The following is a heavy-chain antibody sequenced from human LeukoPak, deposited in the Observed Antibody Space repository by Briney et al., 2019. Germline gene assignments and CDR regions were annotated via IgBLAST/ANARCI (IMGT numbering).Heavy chain of an antibody. CDR2: INNDGTAT. CDR3: ATVSEY. V-gene: IGHV3-74*01. J-gene: IGHJ4*02. Sequence: GGSLRLSCAASGFTFNYFWMHWVRHVPGKGPVWVSGINNDGTATYYADSVKGRFTISRDNAKNTVYLQMNGLRAEDTSVYFCATVSEYWGQGTLVTVSS. CDR1: GFTFNYFW.